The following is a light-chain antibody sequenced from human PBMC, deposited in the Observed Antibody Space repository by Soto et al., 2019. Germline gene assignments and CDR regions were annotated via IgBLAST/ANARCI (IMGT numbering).Light chain of an antibody. CDR1: QSISNH. V-gene: IGKV1-39*01. Sequence: TQSPGTLSLSPGERATLSCRASQSISNHLNWYQQKPGKAPKLLIYAASSLQGGVPSRFSGGGSGTDFTLTISGLQREDFATYYCQQTNSIPLTFGGGTKVDIK. CDR2: AAS. J-gene: IGKJ4*01. CDR3: QQTNSIPLT.